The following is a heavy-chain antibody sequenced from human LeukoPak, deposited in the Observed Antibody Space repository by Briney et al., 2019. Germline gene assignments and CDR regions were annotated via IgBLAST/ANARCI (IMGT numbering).Heavy chain of an antibody. CDR1: GYTFTGYY. CDR2: MNPNSGNT. J-gene: IGHJ4*02. D-gene: IGHD4-23*01. V-gene: IGHV1-8*02. CDR3: ARGVYPSYGGNSAVDY. Sequence: ASVKVSCKASGYTFTGYYMHWVRQAPGQGLEWMGWMNPNSGNTGYAQKFQGRVTMTRNTSISTAYMELSSLRSEDTAVYYCARGVYPSYGGNSAVDYWGQGTLVTVSS.